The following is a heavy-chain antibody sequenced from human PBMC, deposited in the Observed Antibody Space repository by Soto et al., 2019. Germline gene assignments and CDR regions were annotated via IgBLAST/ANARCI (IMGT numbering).Heavy chain of an antibody. CDR1: GFTFSSYG. D-gene: IGHD6-13*01. J-gene: IGHJ6*02. CDR3: ARAYSSTYGMDV. CDR2: IWYDGSNK. V-gene: IGHV3-33*01. Sequence: PGGSLRLSCAASGFTFSSYGMHWVRQAPGKGLEWVAVIWYDGSNKYYADSVKGRFTISRDNSKNTLYLQMNSLRAEDTAVYYCARAYSSTYGMDVWGQGXTVTVYS.